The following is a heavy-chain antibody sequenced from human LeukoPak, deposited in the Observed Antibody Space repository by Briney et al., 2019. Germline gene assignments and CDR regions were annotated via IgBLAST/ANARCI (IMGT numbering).Heavy chain of an antibody. J-gene: IGHJ3*02. CDR1: GGTFSSYA. D-gene: IGHD5-18*01. CDR2: IIPIFGTA. Sequence: RASVKVSCKASGGTFSSYAISWVRQAPGQGLEWMGGIIPIFGTANYAQKFQGRVTITADESTSTAYMELSSLRSEDTAVYYCARGRGYSYMGAFDIWGQGTMVTVSS. CDR3: ARGRGYSYMGAFDI. V-gene: IGHV1-69*13.